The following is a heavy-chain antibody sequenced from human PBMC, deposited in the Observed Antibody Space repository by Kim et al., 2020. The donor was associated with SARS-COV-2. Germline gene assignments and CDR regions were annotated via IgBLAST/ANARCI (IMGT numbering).Heavy chain of an antibody. CDR2: TYYRSKWYN. D-gene: IGHD6-19*01. CDR3: AREERGGYSSRWVPFDP. J-gene: IGHJ5*02. V-gene: IGHV6-1*01. Sequence: SQTLSLTCAISGDSVSSNSTAWNWIRQSPSRGLEWLGRTYYRSKWYNDYAVSVKSRITINPDTSKIQFSLQLNSVTPEDTAVYYCAREERGGYSSRWVPFDPWGQGTLVTVSS. CDR1: GDSVSSNSTA.